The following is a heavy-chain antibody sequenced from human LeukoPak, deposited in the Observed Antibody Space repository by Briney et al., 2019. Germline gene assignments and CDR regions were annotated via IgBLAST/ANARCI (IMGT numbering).Heavy chain of an antibody. CDR3: AKGPQGD. CDR2: IDSGGGT. D-gene: IGHD3-16*01. V-gene: IGHV3-23*01. Sequence: GGSLSLSCAASGFTFSNYAMSWVRQAPGKGLQWVSAIDSGGGTYYANSVKGRFTISRDNSKDTLYLQFNSLRAEDTAVYYCAKGPQGDWGQGALVTVSS. J-gene: IGHJ4*02. CDR1: GFTFSNYA.